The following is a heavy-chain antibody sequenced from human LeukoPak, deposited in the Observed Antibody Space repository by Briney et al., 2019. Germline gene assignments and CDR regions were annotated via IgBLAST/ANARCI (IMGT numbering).Heavy chain of an antibody. Sequence: GGSLRLSCAASGFTFSSYSMNWVRQAPGKGLEWVSSTSSSSYIYYADSVKGRFTISRDNAKNSLYLQMNSLRAEDTAVYYCARDLRDYWGQGTLVTVSS. CDR1: GFTFSSYS. J-gene: IGHJ4*02. V-gene: IGHV3-21*01. CDR3: ARDLRDY. CDR2: TSSSSYI.